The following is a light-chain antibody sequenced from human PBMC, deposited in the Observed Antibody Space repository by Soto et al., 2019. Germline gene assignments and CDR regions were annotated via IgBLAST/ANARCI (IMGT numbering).Light chain of an antibody. CDR1: QNIATF. CDR3: QQSYVGPQT. Sequence: QMTQSPSSLSASVGDRVTITCRASQNIATFLNWYQQRLGKAPKLLIYAASDLKSGVPSRFSGSGSGTDFTLTISSLQPEHFATYYCQQSYVGPQTFGQGTKVEI. J-gene: IGKJ1*01. CDR2: AAS. V-gene: IGKV1-39*01.